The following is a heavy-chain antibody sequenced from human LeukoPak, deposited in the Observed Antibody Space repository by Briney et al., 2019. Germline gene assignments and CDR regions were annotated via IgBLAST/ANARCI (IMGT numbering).Heavy chain of an antibody. D-gene: IGHD3-3*01. CDR3: ARGIRNYDFWSGYYTGILSPSDYGMDV. CDR1: GGSFSGYY. CDR2: IYYSGST. Sequence: PSETLSLTCAVYGGSFSGYYWSWIRQPPGKGLEWIGYIYYSGSTYYNPSLKSRVTISVDTSKNQFSLKLSSVTAADTAVYYCARGIRNYDFWSGYYTGILSPSDYGMDVWGQGTMVTVSS. V-gene: IGHV4-34*09. J-gene: IGHJ6*02.